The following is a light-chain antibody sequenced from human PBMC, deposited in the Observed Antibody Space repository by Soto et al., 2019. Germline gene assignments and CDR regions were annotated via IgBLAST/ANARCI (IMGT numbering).Light chain of an antibody. CDR3: SSYTPTTTVI. CDR1: SSDVGGYNY. V-gene: IGLV2-14*01. CDR2: EVS. J-gene: IGLJ2*01. Sequence: QSALTQPASVSGSPGQSITISCTGTSSDVGGYNYVSWYQQHPGKAPKLMIYEVSNRPSGVSNRFSGSKSGNTASLTISGLQGEDEADYYCSSYTPTTTVIFGRGTKLTVL.